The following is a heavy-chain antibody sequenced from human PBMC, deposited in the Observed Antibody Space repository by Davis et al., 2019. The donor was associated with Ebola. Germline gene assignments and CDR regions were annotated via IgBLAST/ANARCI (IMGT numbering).Heavy chain of an antibody. V-gene: IGHV3-11*01. CDR3: ARDEYGGYYDY. J-gene: IGHJ4*02. D-gene: IGHD4/OR15-4a*01. Sequence: SLKISCVASGFTFSDYYMSWIRLAPGKGLERISYISGRGSTLDYVDSVRGRFTISRDNAKNSLYLQMSSLRVEDTAVYYCARDEYGGYYDYWGQGALVTVSP. CDR1: GFTFSDYY. CDR2: ISGRGSTL.